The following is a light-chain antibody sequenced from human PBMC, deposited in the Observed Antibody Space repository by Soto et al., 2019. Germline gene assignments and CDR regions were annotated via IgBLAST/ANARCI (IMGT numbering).Light chain of an antibody. J-gene: IGKJ1*01. CDR3: QQRSNWPPIT. CDR1: QSVSSY. V-gene: IGKV3-11*01. Sequence: EIVLTQSPATLSLSPGERATLSCRASQSVSSYLAWYQQKPGQAPRLLIYDASNRATGIPARFSGSGSGTDFTLTISSLEPEDFAVYYCQQRSNWPPITVGQGTKVDIK. CDR2: DAS.